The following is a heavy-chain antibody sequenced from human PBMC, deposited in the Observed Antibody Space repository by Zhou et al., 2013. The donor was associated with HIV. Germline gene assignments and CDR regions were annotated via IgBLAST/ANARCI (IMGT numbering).Heavy chain of an antibody. CDR3: GRIQSGPLLI. CDR2: IYYSGST. V-gene: IGHV4-59*11. Sequence: QVQLQESGPGLVKPSETLSLTCTVSGGSISSHYWSWIRQPPGKGLEWIGYIYYSGSTNYNPSLKSRVTISVDTSKNQVSLTLNSVTAADTAVYYCGRIQSGPLLIGAQGILVTVSS. CDR1: GGSISSHY. D-gene: IGHD3-16*01. J-gene: IGHJ4*02.